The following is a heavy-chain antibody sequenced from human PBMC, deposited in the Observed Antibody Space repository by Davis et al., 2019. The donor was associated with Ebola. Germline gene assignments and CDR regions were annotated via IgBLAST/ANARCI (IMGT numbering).Heavy chain of an antibody. D-gene: IGHD3-3*01. CDR2: IYYSWNP. CDR1: GGSISSYY. J-gene: IGHJ6*02. Sequence: MPSETLSLPCTVSGGSISSYYWSWIRQPPGKGLEWNGYIYYSWNPNYNPSLKSRVTISVDTSKNQFSLKLSSVTAADTAVYYCARGRFLEWVTRYYYYGMDVWGQGTTVTVSS. CDR3: ARGRFLEWVTRYYYYGMDV. V-gene: IGHV4-59*01.